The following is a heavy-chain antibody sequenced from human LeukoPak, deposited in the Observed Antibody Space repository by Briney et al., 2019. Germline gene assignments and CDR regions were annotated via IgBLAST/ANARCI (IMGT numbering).Heavy chain of an antibody. Sequence: ASVKVSCKASGYTFTSYAMHWVRQAPGQRLEWMGWINAGNGNTKYSQKFQGRVTMTEDTSTDTAYMELSSLRSEDTAVYYCATEGGGSNWFDPWGQGTLVTVSS. CDR3: ATEGGGSNWFDP. D-gene: IGHD4-23*01. CDR1: GYTFTSYA. V-gene: IGHV1-3*01. J-gene: IGHJ5*02. CDR2: INAGNGNT.